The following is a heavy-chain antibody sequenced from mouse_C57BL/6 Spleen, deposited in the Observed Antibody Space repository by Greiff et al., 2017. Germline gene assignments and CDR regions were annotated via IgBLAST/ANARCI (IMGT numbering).Heavy chain of an antibody. D-gene: IGHD2-4*01. V-gene: IGHV5-17*01. CDR2: ISSGSSTI. CDR1: GFTFSDYG. Sequence: EVKLMESGGGLVKPGGSLKLSCAASGFTFSDYGMHWVRQAPEKGLEWVAYISSGSSTIYYADTVKGRFTISRDNAKNTLFLQMTSLRSEDTAMYYCARALYYDYDRAWFAYWGQGTLVTVSA. J-gene: IGHJ3*01. CDR3: ARALYYDYDRAWFAY.